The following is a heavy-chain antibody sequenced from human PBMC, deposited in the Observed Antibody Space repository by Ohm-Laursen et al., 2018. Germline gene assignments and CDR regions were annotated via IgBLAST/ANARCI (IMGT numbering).Heavy chain of an antibody. Sequence: SLRLSCAASGFTFSTYPMHWVRQGPGKGVVWVSRADGGGSATSYADSVKGRFTISRDNAKNTLYLQMNSLRAEDTAVYYCARGSLNGLDVWGQGTTVTVSS. V-gene: IGHV3-74*01. D-gene: IGHD3-16*01. CDR3: ARGSLNGLDV. CDR1: GFTFSTYP. J-gene: IGHJ6*02. CDR2: ADGGGSAT.